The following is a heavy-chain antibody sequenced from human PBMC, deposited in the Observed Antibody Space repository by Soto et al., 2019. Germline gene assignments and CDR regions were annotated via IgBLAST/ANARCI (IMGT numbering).Heavy chain of an antibody. V-gene: IGHV1-2*02. CDR1: RYIFTAYF. CDR2: INPNNGAT. D-gene: IGHD3-10*01. Sequence: GASVKVSCKAPRYIFTAYFMHWVRQAPGQGLEWMGWINPNNGATHYGLSFQGRVTMTRDTSISTAYMELSSLRSEDTAVYYCATERRYYGSGSYPNWGQGTLVTVSS. J-gene: IGHJ4*02. CDR3: ATERRYYGSGSYPN.